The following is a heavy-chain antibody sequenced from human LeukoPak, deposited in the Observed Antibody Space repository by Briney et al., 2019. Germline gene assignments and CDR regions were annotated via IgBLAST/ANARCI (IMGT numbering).Heavy chain of an antibody. CDR3: PRDSSYCGGDCYSFDY. CDR1: GGSISSYY. CDR2: IYYSGST. J-gene: IGHJ4*02. V-gene: IGHV4-59*01. Sequence: PSETLSLTCTVSGGSISSYYWSWIRQPPGKGLEWIGYIYYSGSTNYNPSLKSRVTISVDTSKNQFSLKLSSVTAADTAVYYCPRDSSYCGGDCYSFDYWGQGTLVTVSS. D-gene: IGHD2-21*02.